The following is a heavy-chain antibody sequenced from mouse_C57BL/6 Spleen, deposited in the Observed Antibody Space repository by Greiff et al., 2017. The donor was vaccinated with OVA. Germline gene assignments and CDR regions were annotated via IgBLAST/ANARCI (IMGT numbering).Heavy chain of an antibody. CDR2: ISYDGSN. CDR3: ARGALPPWFAY. V-gene: IGHV3-6*01. Sequence: EVKLMESGPGLVKPSQSLSLTCSVTGYSITSGYYWNWIRQFPGNKLEWMGYISYDGSNNYNPSLKNRISITRDTSKNQFFLKLNSVTTEDTATYYCARGALPPWFAYWGQGTLVTVSA. D-gene: IGHD1-3*01. CDR1: GYSITSGYY. J-gene: IGHJ3*01.